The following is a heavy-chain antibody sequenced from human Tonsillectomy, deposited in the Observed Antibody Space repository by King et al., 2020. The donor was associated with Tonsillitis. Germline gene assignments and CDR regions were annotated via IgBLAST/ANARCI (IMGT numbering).Heavy chain of an antibody. D-gene: IGHD3-10*01. Sequence: QLQESGPGLVKPSQTLSLTCTVSGGSISSGGYYWSSTRQQPGEGLEWIGYIYYSGSTYYKPPLKSRVTISVDTSKNQFSLKLSSVTAADTAVYFCARDWLSNGSGSNYNPYYYYGMDVWGQGTTVTVSS. J-gene: IGHJ6*02. CDR1: GGSISSGGYY. CDR3: ARDWLSNGSGSNYNPYYYYGMDV. CDR2: IYYSGST. V-gene: IGHV4-31*03.